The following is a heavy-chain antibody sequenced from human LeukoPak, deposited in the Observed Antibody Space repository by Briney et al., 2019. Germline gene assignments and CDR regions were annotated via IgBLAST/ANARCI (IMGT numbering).Heavy chain of an antibody. J-gene: IGHJ4*02. CDR2: IYTSGST. CDR3: ARLDRYCSSTSCHGFDY. V-gene: IGHV4-4*09. CDR1: GGSISSYY. Sequence: SETLSLTCTVSGGSISSYYGSWIRQPPGKGLEWIGYIYTSGSTNYNPSLKSRVTISVDTSKNQFSLKLSSVTAADTAVYYCARLDRYCSSTSCHGFDYWGQGTLVTVSS. D-gene: IGHD2-2*01.